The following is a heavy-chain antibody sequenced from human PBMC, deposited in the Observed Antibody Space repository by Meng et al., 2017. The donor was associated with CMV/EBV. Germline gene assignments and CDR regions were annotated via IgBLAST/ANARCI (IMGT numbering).Heavy chain of an antibody. CDR1: GFTFSDYY. D-gene: IGHD2/OR15-2a*01. CDR2: ISSSGSTI. V-gene: IGHV3-11*04. J-gene: IGHJ6*02. CDR3: ARDVSPRSSAYFGIYYFYALHV. Sequence: GESLKISCAASGFTFSDYYMSWIRQAPGKGLEWVSYISSSGSTIYYADSVKGRFTISRDNAKNSLYLQMNSLRAEDTAVYYCARDVSPRSSAYFGIYYFYALHVWGQGTTVTVSS.